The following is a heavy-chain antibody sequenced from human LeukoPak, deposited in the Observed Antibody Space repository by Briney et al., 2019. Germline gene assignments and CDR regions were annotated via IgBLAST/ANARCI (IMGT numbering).Heavy chain of an antibody. Sequence: ASVKVSCKASGYTFTGYYMHWVRQAPGKGLEWMGGFDPEDGETIYAQKFQGRVTMTEDTSTDTAYMELSSPRSEDTAVYYCATASSDSSGYYYYYYYMDVWGKGTTVTVSS. J-gene: IGHJ6*03. D-gene: IGHD3-22*01. CDR1: GYTFTGYY. CDR3: ATASSDSSGYYYYYYYMDV. V-gene: IGHV1-24*01. CDR2: FDPEDGET.